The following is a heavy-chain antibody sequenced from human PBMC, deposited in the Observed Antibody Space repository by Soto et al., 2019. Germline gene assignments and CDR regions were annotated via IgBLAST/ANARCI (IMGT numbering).Heavy chain of an antibody. CDR3: AGGSAPPDITIFGVVNKGGYYYDGMDV. J-gene: IGHJ6*02. V-gene: IGHV1-69*01. Sequence: QVQLVQSGAEVKKPGSSVKVSCKASGGTFSSYAISWVRQAPGQGLEWMGGIIPIFGTANYAPKFQGRGTITADDSTSTAYMELSSLRSEDTAVYYCAGGSAPPDITIFGVVNKGGYYYDGMDVWGQGTTVTVSS. CDR1: GGTFSSYA. CDR2: IIPIFGTA. D-gene: IGHD3-3*01.